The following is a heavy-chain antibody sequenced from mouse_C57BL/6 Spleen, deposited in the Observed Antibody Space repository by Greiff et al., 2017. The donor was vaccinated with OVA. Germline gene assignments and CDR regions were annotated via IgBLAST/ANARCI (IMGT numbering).Heavy chain of an antibody. CDR2: ISDGGSYT. Sequence: EVQLVESGGGLVKPGGSLKLSCAASGFTFSSYAMSWVRQTPEKRLEWVATISDGGSYTYYPDNVKGRFTISRDNAKNNLYLQMSHLKSEDTAMYYCARDGGAAQATFDYWGQGTTLTVSS. V-gene: IGHV5-4*01. J-gene: IGHJ2*01. CDR1: GFTFSSYA. D-gene: IGHD3-2*02. CDR3: ARDGGAAQATFDY.